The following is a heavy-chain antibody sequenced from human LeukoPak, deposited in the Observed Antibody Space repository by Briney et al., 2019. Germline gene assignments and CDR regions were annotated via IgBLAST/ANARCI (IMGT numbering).Heavy chain of an antibody. CDR1: GGSISSYY. J-gene: IGHJ4*02. CDR3: ARTPRGEFSDY. Sequence: SETLSLTCSVSGGSISSYYWSWIRQPPGKGLEWIGYIHYSGSTNYNPSFKSRVTISADTSNNQFSLKLISVTAADTAVYYCARTPRGEFSDYWGQGTLVTVSS. D-gene: IGHD3-16*01. CDR2: IHYSGST. V-gene: IGHV4-59*01.